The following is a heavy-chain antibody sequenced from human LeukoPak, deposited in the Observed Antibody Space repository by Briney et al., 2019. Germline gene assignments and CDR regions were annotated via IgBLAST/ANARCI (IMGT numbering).Heavy chain of an antibody. V-gene: IGHV3-30-3*01. Sequence: PGRSLRLSCAASGFTFSSYDMHWVRQAPGKGLEWVAVISYDGSNKYYADSVRGRFTISRDNSKNTLYLQMNSLRAEDTAVYYCAREGYSSGHFDYWGQGPLVTVSS. CDR3: AREGYSSGHFDY. CDR2: ISYDGSNK. J-gene: IGHJ4*02. CDR1: GFTFSSYD. D-gene: IGHD6-19*01.